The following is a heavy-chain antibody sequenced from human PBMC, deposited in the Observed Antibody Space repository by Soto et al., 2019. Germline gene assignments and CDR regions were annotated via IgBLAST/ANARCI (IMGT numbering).Heavy chain of an antibody. V-gene: IGHV3-30-3*01. CDR2: VSYDGNRK. CDR1: GFTFSSYS. J-gene: IGHJ5*02. Sequence: QVQLVQSGGGVVQPGRSLRLPCEASGFTFSSYSMNWVRQTPGKGLEWVAVVSYDGNRKYYADSVKGRFTISSDNAKNTLYLQMDNLRIEDTAVYYCARGLVVTAKGWFDLWGQGTLVTVSP. CDR3: ARGLVVTAKGWFDL. D-gene: IGHD2-21*02.